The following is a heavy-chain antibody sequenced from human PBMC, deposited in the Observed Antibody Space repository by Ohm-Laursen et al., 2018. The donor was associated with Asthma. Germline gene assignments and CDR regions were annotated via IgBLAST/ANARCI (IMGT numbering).Heavy chain of an antibody. CDR3: ARSNGRDCFDV. CDR1: GFTFRSYA. J-gene: IGHJ3*01. D-gene: IGHD2-21*01. Sequence: SLRLSCAASGFTFRSYAMHWVRQAPGKGLEWVAVGGSYYDGGLKYYADSVNGRFTISRDNSGNTLYLQMNSLRAEDTAVYYCARSNGRDCFDVWGQGTMVTVSS. CDR2: GGSYYDGGLK. V-gene: IGHV3-30-3*01.